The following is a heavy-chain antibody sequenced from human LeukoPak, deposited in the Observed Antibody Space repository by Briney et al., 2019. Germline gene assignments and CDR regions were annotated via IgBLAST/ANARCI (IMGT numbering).Heavy chain of an antibody. Sequence: AGGPLRLSCAASGFTFSSYWMNWVRQAPGKGLEWVANMKQDGSEKYYVDSVKGRFTISRDNAKNSLYLQMNSLRAEDTAVYYCATDDSVRGVSFDYWGQGTLVTVSS. CDR2: MKQDGSEK. V-gene: IGHV3-7*05. J-gene: IGHJ4*02. CDR1: GFTFSSYW. CDR3: ATDDSVRGVSFDY. D-gene: IGHD3-10*01.